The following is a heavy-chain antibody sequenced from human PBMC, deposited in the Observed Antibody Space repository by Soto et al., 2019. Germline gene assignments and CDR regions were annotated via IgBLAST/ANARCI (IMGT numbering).Heavy chain of an antibody. CDR1: GFTFTNYA. D-gene: IGHD1-26*01. V-gene: IGHV3-23*01. CDR3: ATSIVGATKIDY. J-gene: IGHJ4*02. Sequence: GGSLRLSCAASGFTFTNYALSWVRQAPGKGLEWVSTISGSGASAYYAASVRGRFTISRDNSKNTLYLQMNSLRAEDTAVYYCATSIVGATKIDYWGQGTLVTVSS. CDR2: ISGSGASA.